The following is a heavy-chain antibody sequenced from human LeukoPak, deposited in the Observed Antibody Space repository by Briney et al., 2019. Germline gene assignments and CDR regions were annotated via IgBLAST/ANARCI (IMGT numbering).Heavy chain of an antibody. Sequence: ASVKVSCKASGGTFSSYAISWVRQAPGQGLEWMGGIIPIFGTANYTQKFQGRVTITTDESTSTAYMELSSLRSEDTAVYYCARGKALLLDYWGQGTLVTVSS. CDR1: GGTFSSYA. V-gene: IGHV1-69*05. CDR2: IIPIFGTA. CDR3: ARGKALLLDY. D-gene: IGHD2-15*01. J-gene: IGHJ4*02.